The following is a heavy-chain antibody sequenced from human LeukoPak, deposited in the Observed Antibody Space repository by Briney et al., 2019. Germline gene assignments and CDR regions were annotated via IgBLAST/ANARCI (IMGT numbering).Heavy chain of an antibody. CDR1: GYSFTNYW. CDR3: ARRSSVAVRLFDN. J-gene: IGHJ4*02. V-gene: IGHV5-51*01. D-gene: IGHD6-6*01. CDR2: IYPGDSDT. Sequence: PGESLRISCQGSGYSFTNYWIGWVRQMPGKGLEWMGIIYPGDSDTTYSPSFQGQVTISADKSISTDYLQWSSLKASDSAMYFCARRSSVAVRLFDNWGQGTLVTVSS.